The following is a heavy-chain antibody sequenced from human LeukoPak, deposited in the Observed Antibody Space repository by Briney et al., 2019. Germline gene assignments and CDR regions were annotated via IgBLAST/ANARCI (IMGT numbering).Heavy chain of an antibody. CDR3: ARDDETYYDF. Sequence: GGSLRLSCAASGFTFSSYDMSWVRQAPGKGLEWVSVISGSGVSTYYADSVKGRFTISRDNSKNTLYLQMNSLRAEDTAVYYCARDDETYYDFWGQGTLVTVSS. CDR2: ISGSGVST. D-gene: IGHD3-3*01. J-gene: IGHJ4*02. V-gene: IGHV3-23*01. CDR1: GFTFSSYD.